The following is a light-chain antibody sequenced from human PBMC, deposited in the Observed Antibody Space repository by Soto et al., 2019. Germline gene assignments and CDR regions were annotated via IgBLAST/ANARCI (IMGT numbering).Light chain of an antibody. CDR2: DVT. J-gene: IGLJ2*01. CDR1: SSDVGGYNY. V-gene: IGLV2-11*01. Sequence: QSVLTQPRSVSGSPGQSVTISCTGTSSDVGGYNYVSWYQRHPGKAPKLIISDVTKRPSGVPDRFSGSKSGNTASLTISGLQAEDEADYDCCSHAGSDILIFGGGTQLTVL. CDR3: CSHAGSDILI.